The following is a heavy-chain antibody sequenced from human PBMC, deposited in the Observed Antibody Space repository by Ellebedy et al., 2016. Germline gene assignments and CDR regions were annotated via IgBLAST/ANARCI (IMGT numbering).Heavy chain of an antibody. J-gene: IGHJ4*02. V-gene: IGHV3-30-3*01. CDR3: ARALVRGSTRTFDS. D-gene: IGHD3-10*02. CDR2: VSHDGNTK. Sequence: GGSLRLXCAASGFIFRNFALHWVRQAPGKGLEWLTVVSHDGNTKVYADAVKGRFTISRDNSKDTLYLQMDRLRPDDTAIYFCARALVRGSTRTFDSWGQGSRVTVSS. CDR1: GFIFRNFA.